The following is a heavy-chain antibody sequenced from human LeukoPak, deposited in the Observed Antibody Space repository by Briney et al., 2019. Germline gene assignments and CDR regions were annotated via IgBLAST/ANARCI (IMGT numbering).Heavy chain of an antibody. CDR3: ATSLSSWGNLYYMDV. CDR2: ISSSSSYK. CDR1: GFTFSTYS. D-gene: IGHD2-15*01. Sequence: PGGSLRLSCAASGFTFSTYSMNWVRQAPGKGLEWVSSISSSSSYKYYADSLKGRFTISRDNAKNSLYLQMNSLRAEDTAVYYCATSLSSWGNLYYMDVWGKGTTVTISS. V-gene: IGHV3-21*01. J-gene: IGHJ6*03.